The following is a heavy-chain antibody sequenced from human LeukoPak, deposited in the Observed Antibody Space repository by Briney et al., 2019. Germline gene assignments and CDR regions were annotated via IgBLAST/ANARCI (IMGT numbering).Heavy chain of an antibody. CDR2: YSGGTT. CDR3: ASGTQLWHGGY. CDR1: GFTVSSTY. D-gene: IGHD5-18*01. J-gene: IGHJ4*02. V-gene: IGHV3-53*05. Sequence: GGSLRLSCAASGFTVSSTYMNWVRQAPGKGLEWVSVYSGGTTNYADSVKGRLTISRDNSKNTLYLQMNSLRAEDAAVYYCASGTQLWHGGYWGQGTVVSVPS.